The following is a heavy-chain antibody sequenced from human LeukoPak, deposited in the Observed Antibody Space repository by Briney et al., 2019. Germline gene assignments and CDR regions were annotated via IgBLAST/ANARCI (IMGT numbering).Heavy chain of an antibody. CDR1: GYTFTSYA. CDR2: INAGNGNT. CDR3: ARDSGSYLSPYYYYMDV. Sequence: ASAKVSCKASGYTFTSYAMHWVRQAPGQRLEWMGWINAGNGNTKYSQEFQGRVTITRDTSASTAYMELSSLRSEDMAVYYCARDSGSYLSPYYYYMDVWGKGTTVTVSS. D-gene: IGHD1-26*01. J-gene: IGHJ6*03. V-gene: IGHV1-3*03.